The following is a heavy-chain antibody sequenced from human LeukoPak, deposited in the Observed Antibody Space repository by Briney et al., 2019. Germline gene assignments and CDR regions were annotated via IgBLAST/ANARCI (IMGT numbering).Heavy chain of an antibody. CDR3: ARDPLASN. CDR1: GYSISSGYY. J-gene: IGHJ4*02. Sequence: SETLSLTCTISGYSISSGYYWGWIRQPPGKGLEWIGSIYHSGSTYYNPSLESRVTISVDTSKNQFSLKLSSVTAADTAVYYCARDPLASNWGQGTLVTVSS. V-gene: IGHV4-38-2*02. CDR2: IYHSGST.